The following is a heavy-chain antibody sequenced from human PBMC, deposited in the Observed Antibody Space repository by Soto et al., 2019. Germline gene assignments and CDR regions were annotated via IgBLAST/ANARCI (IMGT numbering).Heavy chain of an antibody. V-gene: IGHV4-31*03. CDR1: GGSISTGGYY. CDR2: IYYSGTT. J-gene: IGHJ1*01. CDR3: ATNGGYYDGRGPKYFPH. D-gene: IGHD3-22*01. Sequence: QVQLQESGPGLVKPSQTLSLTCTVSGGSISTGGYYWSWIRQHPGKGLECIGYIYYSGTTYYNPSLKSRVTISVDASKSQFSLKLSSVTVADTAVYYCATNGGYYDGRGPKYFPHWGPGTLVTVSS.